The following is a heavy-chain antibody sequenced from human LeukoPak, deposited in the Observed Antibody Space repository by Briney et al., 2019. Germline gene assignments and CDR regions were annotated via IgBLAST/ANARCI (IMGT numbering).Heavy chain of an antibody. CDR3: ARDGLGYCSSTSCYSNYYYGMDV. CDR2: NYHSGST. J-gene: IGHJ6*02. Sequence: SQTLSLTCAVSGGSISSGGYSWSWIRQPPGKGLEWIGYNYHSGSTYYNPSLKSRVTISVDRSKNQFSLKLSSVTAADTAVYYCARDGLGYCSSTSCYSNYYYGMDVWGQGTTVTVSS. D-gene: IGHD2-2*02. V-gene: IGHV4-30-2*01. CDR1: GGSISSGGYS.